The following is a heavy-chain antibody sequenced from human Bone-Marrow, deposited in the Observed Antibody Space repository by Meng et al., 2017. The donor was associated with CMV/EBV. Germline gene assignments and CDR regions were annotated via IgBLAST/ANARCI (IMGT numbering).Heavy chain of an antibody. CDR3: ARAWSKYRLLWGTQLGMYDAFDI. Sequence: WMSWVRKAPGKGLVWVSRSNSDGSSTSYADSVKGRFTISRDNAKNTLYLQMNSLRAEDTAVYYCARAWSKYRLLWGTQLGMYDAFDIWGQGTMVTVSS. J-gene: IGHJ3*02. CDR2: SNSDGSST. D-gene: IGHD2-2*01. V-gene: IGHV3-74*01. CDR1: W.